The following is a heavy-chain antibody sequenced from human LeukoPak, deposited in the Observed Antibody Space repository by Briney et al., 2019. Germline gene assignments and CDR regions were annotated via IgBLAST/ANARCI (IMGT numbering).Heavy chain of an antibody. CDR1: GGTFSSYA. CDR2: SIPILGIA. CDR3: ARGERIAADHDAFDI. Sequence: ASVKVSCKASGGTFSSYAISWVRQAPGQGLEWMGRSIPILGIAKYAQKFQGRVTITADKSTSTAYMELSSLRSEDTAVYYCARGERIAADHDAFDIWGQGTMVTVSS. V-gene: IGHV1-69*04. D-gene: IGHD6-13*01. J-gene: IGHJ3*02.